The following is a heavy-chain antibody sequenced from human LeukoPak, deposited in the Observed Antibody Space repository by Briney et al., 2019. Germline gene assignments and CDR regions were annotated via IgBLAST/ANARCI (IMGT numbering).Heavy chain of an antibody. J-gene: IGHJ4*02. V-gene: IGHV4-39*01. CDR1: GGFISSSSYY. Sequence: SETLSLTCTVSGGFISSSSYYWGWIRQPPGKGPEWIGSIYYSGSTYYNPSLKSRVTISVDTSKNQFSLKLSSVTAADTAVYYCASFVAVGWSKAFDYWGQGTLVTVSS. CDR3: ASFVAVGWSKAFDY. CDR2: IYYSGST. D-gene: IGHD6-19*01.